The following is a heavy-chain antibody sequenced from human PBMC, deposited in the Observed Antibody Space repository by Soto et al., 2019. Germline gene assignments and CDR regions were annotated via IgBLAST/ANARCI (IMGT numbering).Heavy chain of an antibody. Sequence: GGSLRLSCAASGFTFSSYAMHWVRQAPGKGLEWVAVISYDGSNKYYADSVKGRFTISRDNSKNTLYLQMNSLRAEDTAVYYCARVGLLFYYYSGMDVWGQGATLTVSS. CDR3: ARVGLLFYYYSGMDV. J-gene: IGHJ6*02. CDR1: GFTFSSYA. V-gene: IGHV3-30-3*01. D-gene: IGHD3-3*01. CDR2: ISYDGSNK.